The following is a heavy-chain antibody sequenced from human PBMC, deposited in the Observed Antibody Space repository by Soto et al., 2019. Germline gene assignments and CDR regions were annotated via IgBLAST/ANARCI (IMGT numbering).Heavy chain of an antibody. D-gene: IGHD3-22*01. CDR1: GFSFDNYA. V-gene: IGHV3-23*01. Sequence: GGSLRLSCTTSGFSFDNYAMTWVRQAPGKGLEWLSAISGGGGGKYYADSVKGRFSVFRDNSKKTVYLQLNGLTIEDTAVYYCAKDVHYDSSGGLDYWGQGTRVTVSS. CDR3: AKDVHYDSSGGLDY. CDR2: ISGGGGGK. J-gene: IGHJ4*02.